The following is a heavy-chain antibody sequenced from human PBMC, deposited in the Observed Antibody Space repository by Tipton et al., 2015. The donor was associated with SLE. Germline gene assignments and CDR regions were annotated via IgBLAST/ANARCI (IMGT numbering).Heavy chain of an antibody. CDR2: IYYSGNT. CDR1: GGSISSSSYY. Sequence: TLSLTCTVSGGSISSSSYYWGWIRQPPGKGLEWIGSIYYSGNTYYNPSLKSRVTISVDTSKNQFSLKLSSVTAADTAVYYCARGDDFGSDYWGQGTLVTVSS. D-gene: IGHD3-3*01. J-gene: IGHJ4*02. V-gene: IGHV4-39*01. CDR3: ARGDDFGSDY.